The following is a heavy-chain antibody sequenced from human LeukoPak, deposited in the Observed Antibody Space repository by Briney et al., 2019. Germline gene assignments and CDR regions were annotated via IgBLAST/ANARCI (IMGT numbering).Heavy chain of an antibody. CDR1: GYTFSDNA. CDR2: INAGNGNT. Sequence: ASVKLSCKASGYTFSDNAMHWVRQAPGQRLEWMGWINAGNGNTKYSQKFQGRVTITRDTSASTAYMELSSLRSEDTAVYYCASDYYYYYGMDVWGQGTTVTVSS. CDR3: ASDYYYYYGMDV. J-gene: IGHJ6*02. V-gene: IGHV1-3*01.